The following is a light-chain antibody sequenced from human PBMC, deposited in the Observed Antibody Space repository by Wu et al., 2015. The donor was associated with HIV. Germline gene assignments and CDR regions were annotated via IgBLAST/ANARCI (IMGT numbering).Light chain of an antibody. CDR2: DIT. Sequence: EIVLTQSPATLSLSPGERATLSCRTSQSVYSFLAWYQQKPGQAPRLLIYDITSRATGHPSQIQWLWVWDRTSLSPSTAWSLMILLTYFCQYRNSWPPTFTFGPGTKWRSN. CDR1: QSVYSF. CDR3: QYRNSWPPTFT. V-gene: IGKV3-11*01. J-gene: IGKJ3*01.